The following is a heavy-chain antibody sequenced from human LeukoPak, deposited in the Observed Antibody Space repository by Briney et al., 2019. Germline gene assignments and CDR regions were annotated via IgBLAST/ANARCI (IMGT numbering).Heavy chain of an antibody. Sequence: SETLSLTCTVSGGSISSSSYYWGWIRQPPGKGLEWIGSIYYSGSTYYNPSLESRVTISVDTSKNQFSLKLSSVTAADTAVYYCARDSAGTMGNRWFDPWGQGTLVTVSS. CDR1: GGSISSSSYY. V-gene: IGHV4-39*07. CDR2: IYYSGST. CDR3: ARDSAGTMGNRWFDP. D-gene: IGHD1/OR15-1a*01. J-gene: IGHJ5*02.